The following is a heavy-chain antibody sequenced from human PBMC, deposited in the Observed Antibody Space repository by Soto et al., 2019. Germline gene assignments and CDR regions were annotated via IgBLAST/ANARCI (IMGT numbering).Heavy chain of an antibody. J-gene: IGHJ4*02. Sequence: SGPTLVNPTQTLTLTCTFSGFSLSTSGMCVSWIRQPPGKALEWLARIDWDDDKYYITSLKTRLTISKDTSKNQVVLTMTNMDPVDTATYYCLRIRLNSRTSYYFDYWGQGTLVTVSS. CDR1: GFSLSTSGMC. V-gene: IGHV2-70*11. CDR3: LRIRLNSRTSYYFDY. CDR2: IDWDDDK.